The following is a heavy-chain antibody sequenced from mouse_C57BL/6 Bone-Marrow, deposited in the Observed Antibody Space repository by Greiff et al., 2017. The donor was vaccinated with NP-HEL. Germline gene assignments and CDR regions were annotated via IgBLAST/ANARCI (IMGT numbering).Heavy chain of an antibody. CDR2: IFPGSGST. V-gene: IGHV1-75*01. CDR1: GYTFTDYY. J-gene: IGHJ1*03. Sequence: VKLQESGPELVKPGASVKISCKASGYTFTDYYINWVKQRPGQGLEWIGWIFPGSGSTYYNEKFKGKATLTVDKSSSTAYMLLSSLTSEDSAVYFCARETYYYGSSFYWYFDVWGTGTTVTVSS. D-gene: IGHD1-1*01. CDR3: ARETYYYGSSFYWYFDV.